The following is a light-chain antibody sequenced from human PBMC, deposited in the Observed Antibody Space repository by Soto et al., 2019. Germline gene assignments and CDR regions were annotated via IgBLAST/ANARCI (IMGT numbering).Light chain of an antibody. J-gene: IGLJ3*02. CDR3: CSYVGSSIVM. CDR1: SSDVGLYNL. CDR2: EVN. V-gene: IGLV2-23*02. Sequence: QSALTQPASMSGSPGQSITISCTGTSSDVGLYNLVSWYQHLPGKAPKLIIYEVNERPSGISDRFSGSKSGNTASLTISGLRDEDEADYYCCSYVGSSIVMFGGGTQLTVL.